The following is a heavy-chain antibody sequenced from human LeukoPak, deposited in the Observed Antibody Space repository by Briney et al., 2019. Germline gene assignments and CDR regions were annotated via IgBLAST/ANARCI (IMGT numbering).Heavy chain of an antibody. CDR3: ARDSLGTSSGWFDP. D-gene: IGHD6-19*01. CDR2: IWSDGSNK. Sequence: SCKASGGTFSSYGMHWVRQAPGKGLEWVAVIWSDGSNKYYADSVKGRFTISRDNSKNTLFLQMNSLRTEDTAVYYCARDSLGTSSGWFDPWGQGTLVTVSS. V-gene: IGHV3-33*01. J-gene: IGHJ5*02. CDR1: GGTFSSYG.